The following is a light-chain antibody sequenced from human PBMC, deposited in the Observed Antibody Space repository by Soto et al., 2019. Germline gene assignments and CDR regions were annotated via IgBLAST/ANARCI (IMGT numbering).Light chain of an antibody. V-gene: IGKV3-20*01. CDR2: AAF. CDR1: QSVGSNA. CDR3: NQHRPLPFT. Sequence: ENVLTQSPGTLVLSPGDRATLSCRASQSVGSNAVVWFQQKPGQAPRLLIYAAFTTPTGIPDRFSGSGLGINFTLTTNRLEPEDLSVYYCNQHRPLPFTFEQGTKQDIK. J-gene: IGKJ2*01.